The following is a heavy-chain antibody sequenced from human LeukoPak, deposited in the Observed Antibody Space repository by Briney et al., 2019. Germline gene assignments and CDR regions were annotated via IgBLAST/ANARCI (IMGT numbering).Heavy chain of an antibody. CDR2: ISGSGGST. D-gene: IGHD5-12*01. CDR3: TRGGYDNFDY. V-gene: IGHV3-23*01. CDR1: GFTFSSYA. Sequence: GGSLRLSCAASGFTFSSYAMSWVRQAPGKGLEWVSAISGSGGSTYYADSVKGRFTISRDNSKNTLYLQMNSLRAEDTAVYYCTRGGYDNFDYWGQGTLVTVSS. J-gene: IGHJ4*02.